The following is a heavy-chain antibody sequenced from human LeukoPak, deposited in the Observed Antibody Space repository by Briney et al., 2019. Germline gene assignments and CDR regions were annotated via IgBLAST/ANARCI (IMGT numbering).Heavy chain of an antibody. J-gene: IGHJ5*02. V-gene: IGHV4-59*01. CDR1: GGSISYYY. CDR2: IYYTGST. Sequence: SETLSLTCTVSGGSISYYYWTWIRQSPGKGLEWIGQIYYTGSTYYNPSLKRRVTISVDTSRNQFSLNLTSVTAADTAVYYCARGGTYNDILSFDPWGQGALVTVSS. D-gene: IGHD3-9*01. CDR3: ARGGTYNDILSFDP.